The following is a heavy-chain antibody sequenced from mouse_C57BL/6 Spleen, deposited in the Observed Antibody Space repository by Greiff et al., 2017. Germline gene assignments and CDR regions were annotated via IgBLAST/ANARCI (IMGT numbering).Heavy chain of an antibody. Sequence: EVMLVESGGGLVKPGGSLKLSCAASGFTFSDYGMHWVRQAPEKGLEWVAYISSGGSTIYYADTVKGRFTISRDNAKNTLFLQMTSLRSEDTSMYFCAFVRCPYYYAMDYWGQGTSVTVSS. CDR1: GFTFSDYG. V-gene: IGHV5-17*01. J-gene: IGHJ4*01. CDR3: AFVRCPYYYAMDY. CDR2: ISSGGSTI.